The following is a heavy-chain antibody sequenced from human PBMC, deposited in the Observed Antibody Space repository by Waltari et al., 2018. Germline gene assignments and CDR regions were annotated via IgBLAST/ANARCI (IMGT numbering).Heavy chain of an antibody. CDR2: INHSGST. Sequence: QVQLQQWGAGLLQASETLSLTCAVYGESFSGYYWSWIRQPPGKGLEWIGEINHSGSTNYNPSLKSRVTISVDTSKNQFSLKLSSVTAADTAVYYCARSITGTIDYWGQGTLVTVSS. D-gene: IGHD1-20*01. V-gene: IGHV4-34*01. J-gene: IGHJ4*02. CDR1: GESFSGYY. CDR3: ARSITGTIDY.